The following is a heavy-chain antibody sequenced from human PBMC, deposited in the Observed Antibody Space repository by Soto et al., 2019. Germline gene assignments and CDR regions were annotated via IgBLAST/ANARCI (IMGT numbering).Heavy chain of an antibody. J-gene: IGHJ4*02. CDR2: IRSKANSYAT. CDR1: GFTFSGSA. D-gene: IGHD2-2*01. Sequence: EVQLVESGGGLVQPGGSLKLSCAASGFTFSGSAMHWVRQASGKGLEWVGRIRSKANSYATAYAASVKGRFTISRDDSKNTAYLQMNSLKTKDTAVYYCTRLGSPGGSSADFDYWGQGTLVTVSS. CDR3: TRLGSPGGSSADFDY. V-gene: IGHV3-73*01.